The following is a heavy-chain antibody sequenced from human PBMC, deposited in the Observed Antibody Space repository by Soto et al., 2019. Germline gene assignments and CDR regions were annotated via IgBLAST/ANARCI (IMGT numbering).Heavy chain of an antibody. V-gene: IGHV3-15*01. Sequence: GGSLRLACEASEFTFSKAWMSWVRQAPGKGLEWVGRFKSKTDGGTTDYAAPVKGRFTISRDDSKNTLYLQMNSLKTEDTAVYYCTTGLVKGRGALDIWGQGTMVTVSS. D-gene: IGHD2-21*01. CDR3: TTGLVKGRGALDI. CDR1: EFTFSKAW. CDR2: FKSKTDGGTT. J-gene: IGHJ3*02.